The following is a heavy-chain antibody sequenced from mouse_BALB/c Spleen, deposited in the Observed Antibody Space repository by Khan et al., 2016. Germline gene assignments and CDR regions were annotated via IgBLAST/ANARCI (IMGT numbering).Heavy chain of an antibody. V-gene: IGHV3-2*02. CDR3: TRSPTAAGYFDV. D-gene: IGHD1-2*01. J-gene: IGHJ1*01. CDR1: GYSITSDYA. Sequence: EVQLQESGPGLVKPSQSLSLTCTVTGYSITSDYAWSWIRQFPGNKLEWMGYIRYSGSTTYNPSLKSRISITRDTSKNQFFLQSYSVTTEDTSTYYCTRSPTAAGYFDVWGAGTTVTVAS. CDR2: IRYSGST.